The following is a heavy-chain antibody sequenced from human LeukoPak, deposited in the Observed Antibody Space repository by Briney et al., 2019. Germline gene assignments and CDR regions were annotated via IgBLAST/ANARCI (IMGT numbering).Heavy chain of an antibody. CDR3: ARSVVVTALYYYYYYYMDV. D-gene: IGHD2-21*02. Sequence: ASVKVSCKASGYTFTSYDINWVRQATGQGLEWMGWMNSNSGNTGYAQKFQGRVTMTRNTSISTAYMELSSLRSEDTAVYYCARSVVVTALYYYYYYYMDVWGKGTTVTISS. V-gene: IGHV1-8*01. CDR1: GYTFTSYD. J-gene: IGHJ6*03. CDR2: MNSNSGNT.